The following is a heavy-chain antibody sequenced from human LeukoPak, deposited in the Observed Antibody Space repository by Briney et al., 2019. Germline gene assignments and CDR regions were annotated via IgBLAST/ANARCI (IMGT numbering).Heavy chain of an antibody. J-gene: IGHJ4*02. CDR2: IHNSGRT. CDR1: GGSVSSYY. V-gene: IGHV4-59*08. Sequence: PSETLSLTCSVSGGSVSSYYWSWLRQSPGKGLEWIGYIHNSGRTNYNPSLKSRVTGFVATSKNQVSLRLSSVTAADTAVYYCARHGTISSESYFDYWGQGALVTVSS. CDR3: ARHGTISSESYFDY. D-gene: IGHD1-14*01.